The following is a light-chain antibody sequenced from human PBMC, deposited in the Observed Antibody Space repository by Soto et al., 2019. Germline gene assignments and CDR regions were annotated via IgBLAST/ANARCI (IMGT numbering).Light chain of an antibody. J-gene: IGKJ4*01. Sequence: DIQVTQSPSFLSASVGDRVTITCRASQGISNYLGWYQQKSGEAPKLLIYAASTLHSGVPSRFSGSASGTEFTLTITSLQPEDFATYYCQQLNSYPQTFGGGTQVEI. CDR3: QQLNSYPQT. V-gene: IGKV1-9*01. CDR2: AAS. CDR1: QGISNY.